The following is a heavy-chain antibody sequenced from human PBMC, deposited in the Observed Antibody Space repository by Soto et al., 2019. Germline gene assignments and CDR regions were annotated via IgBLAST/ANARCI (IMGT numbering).Heavy chain of an antibody. CDR3: ARENNRGYYDFWSGQIFGMDV. Sequence: ASVKVSCKASGYTFTSYGISCVRQAPGQVLEWMGWISAYNGNTNYAQKLQGRVTMTTDTSTSTAYMELRSLRSDDTAVYYCARENNRGYYDFWSGQIFGMDVWGQGTTVTVSS. D-gene: IGHD3-3*01. V-gene: IGHV1-18*01. CDR2: ISAYNGNT. J-gene: IGHJ6*02. CDR1: GYTFTSYG.